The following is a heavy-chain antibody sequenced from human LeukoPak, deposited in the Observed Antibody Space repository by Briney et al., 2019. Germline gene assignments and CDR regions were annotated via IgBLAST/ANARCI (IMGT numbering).Heavy chain of an antibody. D-gene: IGHD6-6*01. Sequence: GGSLRLSCAASGFTFSDYNMRWIRQAPGKGLEWVSYISSSGSTIYYADSVKGRFTISRDNAKNSLYLQMNSLRAEDTAVYYCARDAYSSSSSDYWGQGTLVTVSS. CDR1: GFTFSDYN. CDR2: ISSSGSTI. CDR3: ARDAYSSSSSDY. V-gene: IGHV3-11*04. J-gene: IGHJ4*02.